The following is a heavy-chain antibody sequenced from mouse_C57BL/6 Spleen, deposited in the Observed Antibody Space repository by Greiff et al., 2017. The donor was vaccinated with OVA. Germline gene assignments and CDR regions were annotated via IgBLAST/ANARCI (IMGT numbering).Heavy chain of an antibody. J-gene: IGHJ4*01. V-gene: IGHV1-69*01. CDR1: GYTFTSYW. D-gene: IGHD1-1*01. CDR2: IDPSDSYT. Sequence: QVQLQQSGAELVMPGASVKLSCKASGYTFTSYWMHWVKQRPGQGLEWIGEIDPSDSYTNYNQKFKGKSTLTVDKSSSTAYMQLSSLTSEDAAVYYCARGDGSSLDYWGRGTSVTVSS. CDR3: ARGDGSSLDY.